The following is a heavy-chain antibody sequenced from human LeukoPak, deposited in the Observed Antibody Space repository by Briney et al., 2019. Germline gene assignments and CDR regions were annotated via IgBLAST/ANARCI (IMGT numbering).Heavy chain of an antibody. D-gene: IGHD1-26*01. CDR2: INHSGST. CDR3: ARNKGSYAFFDY. Sequence: SSETLSLTCAVYGGSFSGYYWSWIRQPPGKGLEWIGEINHSGSTNYNTSLKSRVTISVDTSKNQFSLTLSSVTAADTAVYYCARNKGSYAFFDYWGQGTLVTVSS. J-gene: IGHJ4*02. CDR1: GGSFSGYY. V-gene: IGHV4-34*01.